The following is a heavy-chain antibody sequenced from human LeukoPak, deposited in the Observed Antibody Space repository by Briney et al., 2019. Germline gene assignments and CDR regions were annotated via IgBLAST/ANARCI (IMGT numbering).Heavy chain of an antibody. CDR1: GYSFTNNW. Sequence: GESLKISCKGSGYSFTNNWIGWVRQMPGKGLEWMGIIYPGDSNTKYSPPFQGQVTISVDKSITTAYLQWSSLKALDTAMYYCVRSPACSGGDCYPNWFDPWGQGTLVTVSS. CDR3: VRSPACSGGDCYPNWFDP. J-gene: IGHJ5*02. CDR2: IYPGDSNT. D-gene: IGHD2-15*01. V-gene: IGHV5-51*01.